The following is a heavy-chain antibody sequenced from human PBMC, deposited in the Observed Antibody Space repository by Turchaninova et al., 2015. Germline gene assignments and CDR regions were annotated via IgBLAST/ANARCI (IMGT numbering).Heavy chain of an antibody. CDR1: CGSISSYY. V-gene: IGHV4-59*01. CDR2: IYYSGST. J-gene: IGHJ6*02. CDR3: AREVSGWYGMDV. D-gene: IGHD6-19*01. Sequence: QVQLPESGPGLVKPSETLALTCTVSCGSISSYYWGWIRQPPGKGLEWIGYIYYSGSTNYNPSLKSRVTISVDTSKNQFSLKLSSVTAADTAVYYCAREVSGWYGMDVWGQGTTVTVSS.